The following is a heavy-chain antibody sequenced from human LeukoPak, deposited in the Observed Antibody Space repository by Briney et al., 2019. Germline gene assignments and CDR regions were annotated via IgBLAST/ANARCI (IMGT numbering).Heavy chain of an antibody. CDR2: FYYSGT. Sequence: NPSETLSLTCTVSGASISSQYWGWIRQPPGKGLEWIGNFYYSGTNYNPSLESRVTISVDTSNNQFSLSVSSVTAADTAVYYCACQLYYYDSSGYYRSAFDIWGQGTMVTVSS. J-gene: IGHJ3*02. CDR1: GASISSQY. V-gene: IGHV4-59*08. D-gene: IGHD3-22*01. CDR3: ACQLYYYDSSGYYRSAFDI.